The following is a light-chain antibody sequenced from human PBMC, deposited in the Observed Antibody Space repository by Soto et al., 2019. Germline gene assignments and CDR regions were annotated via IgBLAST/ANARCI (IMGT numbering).Light chain of an antibody. CDR3: QQHDSLPLT. CDR2: DAS. J-gene: IGKJ4*01. CDR1: QDIGNY. V-gene: IGKV1-33*01. Sequence: DIQMTQSPSSLSASVGDRVTVTCRASQDIGNYLCWYQQKLGKAPKLLIYDASYLEAWVPSRFSGSGSGTDFTFTISSLQPEDFATYYCQQHDSLPLTFGGGTKVEMK.